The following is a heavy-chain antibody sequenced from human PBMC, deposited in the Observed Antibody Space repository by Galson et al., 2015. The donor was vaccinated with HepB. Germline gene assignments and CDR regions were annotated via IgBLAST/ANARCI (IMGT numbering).Heavy chain of an antibody. CDR2: ISGSGGST. CDR3: VKGSGDNCYSDRDCYRFAY. V-gene: IGHV3-23*01. CDR1: GFTFSTYA. J-gene: IGHJ4*02. Sequence: SLRLSCAASGFTFSTYAMSWVRQAPGKGLEWVSGISGSGGSTSYADSVEGRFTISRDNSKNTLYLQMNSLRAEDTAVYYCVKGSGDNCYSDRDCYRFAYWGQGTLVTVSS. D-gene: IGHD2-15*01.